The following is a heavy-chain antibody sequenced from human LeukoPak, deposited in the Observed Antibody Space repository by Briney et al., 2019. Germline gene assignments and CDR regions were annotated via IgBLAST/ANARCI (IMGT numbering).Heavy chain of an antibody. CDR2: IWYDGSEK. Sequence: QPGRSLRLSCAASGFTFSSYGMHWVRQAPGKGLEWVAVIWYDGSEKYYADSVKGRFTISRDNSKNTLYLQMNSLRAEDTAVYYCARDGGVVPAALGGVYGMDVWGQGTTVTVSS. CDR3: ARDGGVVPAALGGVYGMDV. CDR1: GFTFSSYG. V-gene: IGHV3-33*01. J-gene: IGHJ6*02. D-gene: IGHD2-2*01.